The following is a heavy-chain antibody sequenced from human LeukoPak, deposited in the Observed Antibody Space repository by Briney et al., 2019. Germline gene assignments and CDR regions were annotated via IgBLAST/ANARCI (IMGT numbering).Heavy chain of an antibody. D-gene: IGHD6-19*01. CDR2: IIPIFGTA. Sequence: ASVKVSCKASGYTFTNFDINWVRQAPGQGLEWMGGIIPIFGTANYAQKFQGRVTITADESTSTAYMELSSLRSEDTAVYYCASWKRQWLIRGRNWFDPWGQGTLVTVSS. CDR3: ASWKRQWLIRGRNWFDP. CDR1: GYTFTNFD. V-gene: IGHV1-69*13. J-gene: IGHJ5*02.